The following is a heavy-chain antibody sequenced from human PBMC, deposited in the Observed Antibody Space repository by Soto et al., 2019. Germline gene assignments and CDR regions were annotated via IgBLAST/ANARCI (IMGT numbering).Heavy chain of an antibody. CDR2: IFYSGST. V-gene: IGHV4-39*01. Sequence: PETLSLTCTVSGGSISSSSYFWGCIRQPPGKGLEWIGSIFYSGSTYYNPSLKSRVTISVDTSKNQFSLKLSSVTAADTAVYYCARHLTYCSAGSCYSDFPYYGMDVWGQGTTVT. D-gene: IGHD2-15*01. J-gene: IGHJ6*02. CDR1: GGSISSSSYF. CDR3: ARHLTYCSAGSCYSDFPYYGMDV.